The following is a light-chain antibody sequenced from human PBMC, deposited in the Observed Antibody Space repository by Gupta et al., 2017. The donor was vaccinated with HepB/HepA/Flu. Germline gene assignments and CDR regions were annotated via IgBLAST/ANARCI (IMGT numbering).Light chain of an antibody. CDR2: AAS. Sequence: DMQMTQSPSSPSASVGDRVTITCRASQCISTYLDWYQQKPGKAPKLLIYAASSRQSGVPSRFSGSGSGTDFTLTISRLQPEDFATYYCQQCDSTLLTCGPGTKVEIK. CDR3: QQCDSTLLT. J-gene: IGKJ4*01. V-gene: IGKV1-39*01. CDR1: QCISTY.